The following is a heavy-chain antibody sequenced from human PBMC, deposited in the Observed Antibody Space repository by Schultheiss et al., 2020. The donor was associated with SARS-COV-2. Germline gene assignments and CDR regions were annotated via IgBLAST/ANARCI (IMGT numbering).Heavy chain of an antibody. CDR1: GYTFTSYG. J-gene: IGHJ5*02. CDR2: ISAYNGNT. D-gene: IGHD1-7*01. CDR3: TTDPIKLEVLLGYDSFDP. V-gene: IGHV1-18*01. Sequence: ASVKVSCKASGYTFTSYGISWVRQAPGQGLEWMGWISAYNGNTNYAQKLQGRVTMTTDTSTSTAYMELRSLRSDDTAVYYCTTDPIKLEVLLGYDSFDPWGQGTLVTVSS.